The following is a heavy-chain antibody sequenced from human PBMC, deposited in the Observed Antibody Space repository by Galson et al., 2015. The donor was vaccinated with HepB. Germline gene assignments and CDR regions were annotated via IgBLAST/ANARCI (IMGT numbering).Heavy chain of an antibody. CDR2: IHHSGTT. D-gene: IGHD2-15*01. Sequence: YYWSWIRQSPGKGLECIAEIHHSGTTNYNPSLESRVTMSIDTSRQLVSLSLRSVTSADTAIYYCAKYCSRGGCFGAFEIWGQGTVVTVSS. J-gene: IGHJ3*02. CDR1: YY. V-gene: IGHV4-34*01. CDR3: AKYCSRGGCFGAFEI.